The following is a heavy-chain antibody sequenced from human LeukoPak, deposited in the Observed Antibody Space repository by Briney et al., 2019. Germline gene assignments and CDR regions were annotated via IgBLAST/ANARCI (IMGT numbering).Heavy chain of an antibody. CDR1: GFTFSTYA. V-gene: IGHV1-2*02. J-gene: IGHJ5*02. CDR2: INPNSGGT. Sequence: GGSLRLSCAASGFTFSTYAMHWVRQAPGQGLEWMGWINPNSGGTNYAQKFQGRVTMTRDTSISTAYMELSRLRSDDTAVYYCARGNNMVRGDDWFDPWGQGTLVTVSS. CDR3: ARGNNMVRGDDWFDP. D-gene: IGHD3-10*01.